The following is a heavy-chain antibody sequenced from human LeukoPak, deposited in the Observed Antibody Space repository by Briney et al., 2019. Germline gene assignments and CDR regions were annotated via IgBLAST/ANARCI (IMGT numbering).Heavy chain of an antibody. CDR3: AIGLPRYSSSWIWFDP. J-gene: IGHJ5*02. CDR1: GYTFTSYD. D-gene: IGHD6-13*01. V-gene: IGHV1-8*02. Sequence: ASVKVSCKASGYTFTSYDINWVRQATGQGLEWMGWMNPNSGNTGYAQKFQGRVTMTRNTSISTAYMELSSLRSEDTAVYYCAIGLPRYSSSWIWFDPWGQGTLVTVSS. CDR2: MNPNSGNT.